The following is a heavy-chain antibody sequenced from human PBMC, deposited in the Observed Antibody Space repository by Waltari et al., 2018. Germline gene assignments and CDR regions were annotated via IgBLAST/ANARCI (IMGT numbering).Heavy chain of an antibody. CDR2: INPNSGGT. CDR3: ARDLTGTTGTLFDY. V-gene: IGHV1-2*02. J-gene: IGHJ4*02. CDR1: GYTFTGYY. Sequence: QVQLVQSGAEVKKPGASVKVSCKASGYTFTGYYMHWVRQAPGQGLEWMGWINPNSGGTNYAQKFQGRVTMTRDTSSSTAYMELSRLRSDDTAVYYWARDLTGTTGTLFDYWGQGTLVTVSS. D-gene: IGHD1-7*01.